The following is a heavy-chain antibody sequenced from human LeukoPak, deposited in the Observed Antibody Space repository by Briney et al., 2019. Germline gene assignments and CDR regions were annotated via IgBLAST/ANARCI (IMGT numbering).Heavy chain of an antibody. Sequence: PGXXLRLSCAASGFTFSSYWMSWVRQAPGKGLEWVANIKQDGSEKYYVDSVKGRFTISRDNAKNSLYLQMNSLRAEDTAVYYCARGLVLGGDCYYDYWGQGTLVTVSS. CDR3: ARGLVLGGDCYYDY. J-gene: IGHJ4*02. CDR1: GFTFSSYW. V-gene: IGHV3-7*01. CDR2: IKQDGSEK. D-gene: IGHD2-21*02.